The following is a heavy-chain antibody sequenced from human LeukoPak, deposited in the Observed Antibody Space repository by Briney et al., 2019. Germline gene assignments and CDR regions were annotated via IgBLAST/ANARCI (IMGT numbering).Heavy chain of an antibody. D-gene: IGHD3-22*01. CDR1: GFSFSDYW. V-gene: IGHV3-33*08. CDR3: ARDLEDSSPFGAFDM. Sequence: GGSLRLSCAASGFSFSDYWMHWVRQVPGKGLEWVAAIWFDGIRKYYADSVKGRLTISRDNSKNTLYLQMNTLRGEDTAVYYCARDLEDSSPFGAFDMWGQGTMVTVSS. J-gene: IGHJ3*02. CDR2: IWFDGIRK.